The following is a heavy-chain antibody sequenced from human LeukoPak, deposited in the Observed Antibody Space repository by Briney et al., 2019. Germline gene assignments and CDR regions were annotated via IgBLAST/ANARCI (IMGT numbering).Heavy chain of an antibody. D-gene: IGHD1-1*01. CDR3: ARGDDFSGDH. CDR2: IHPEGNEK. CDR1: GFTFSSYA. J-gene: IGHJ4*02. V-gene: IGHV3-7*04. Sequence: GGSLRLSCAASGFTFSSYAMSWVRQAPGKGLEWVANIHPEGNEKYHVESVKGRFTISRDNAKNLLFLQMNGLRVEDTAVYYCARGDDFSGDHWGQGTLVTVSS.